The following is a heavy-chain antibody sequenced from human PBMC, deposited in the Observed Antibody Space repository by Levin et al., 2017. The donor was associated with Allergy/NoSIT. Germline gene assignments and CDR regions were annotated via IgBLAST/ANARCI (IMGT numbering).Heavy chain of an antibody. Sequence: SETLSLTCTVSGISIGSTTFYWGWIRQPPGRGLDRIGTIYYSGRAYYIPSLERRLTMSVDTSKNQISLKLTSVTAADTAVYFCARQGDFDHYAGAFDIWGQGTVVTVSS. CDR3: ARQGDFDHYAGAFDI. CDR1: GISIGSTTFY. V-gene: IGHV4-39*01. J-gene: IGHJ3*02. D-gene: IGHD3-9*01. CDR2: IYYSGRA.